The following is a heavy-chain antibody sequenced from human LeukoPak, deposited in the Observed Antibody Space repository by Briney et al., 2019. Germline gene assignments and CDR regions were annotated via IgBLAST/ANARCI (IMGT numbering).Heavy chain of an antibody. D-gene: IGHD3-10*01. CDR2: FSWNSGCI. Sequence: SLRLSCAPSGFTFDDYAMHWVRQAPGKGLEWVPGFSWNSGCIGYAGYVKGRFTISRDNAKNSLYLQMNSLRVEDTALYYCAKGMYYYGSGSYSFDYWGQGTLVTVSS. CDR3: AKGMYYYGSGSYSFDY. J-gene: IGHJ4*02. CDR1: GFTFDDYA. V-gene: IGHV3-9*01.